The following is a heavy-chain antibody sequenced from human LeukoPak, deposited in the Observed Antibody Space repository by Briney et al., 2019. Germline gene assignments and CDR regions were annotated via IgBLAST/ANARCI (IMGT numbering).Heavy chain of an antibody. CDR1: GFTFSSYA. CDR2: IWYDGSQK. D-gene: IGHD2-15*01. J-gene: IGHJ4*02. Sequence: PGGSLRLSCAASGFTFSSYAMHWVRQAPGKGLEWVAFIWYDGSQKYYADSVKGRFTISRDKSKNTLYLQMNSLRGEDTALYYCTRDGGKGYGLDYWGQGTLVTVSS. V-gene: IGHV3-30*02. CDR3: TRDGGKGYGLDY.